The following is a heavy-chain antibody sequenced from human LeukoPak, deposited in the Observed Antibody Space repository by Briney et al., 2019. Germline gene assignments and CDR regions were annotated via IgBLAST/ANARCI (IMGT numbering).Heavy chain of an antibody. D-gene: IGHD6-25*01. CDR3: AREGAGSGEFDY. J-gene: IGHJ4*02. Sequence: PGRSLRLSCAASGFTFSSCGMHWVRQAPGKGLEWVAVIWYDGSNKYYADSVKGRFTISRDNSRNTLYLQMNSLRAEDTAVYYCAREGAGSGEFDYWGQGTLVTVSS. CDR2: IWYDGSNK. CDR1: GFTFSSCG. V-gene: IGHV3-33*01.